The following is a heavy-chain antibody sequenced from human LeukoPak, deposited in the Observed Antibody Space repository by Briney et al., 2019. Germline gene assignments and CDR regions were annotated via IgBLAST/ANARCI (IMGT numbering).Heavy chain of an antibody. Sequence: SETLSLTCAVYGGSFSGYYLSWIRQPPGKGLEWIGEINHSGSTNYNPSLKSRVTISVDTSKNQFYLKMSSVTAADTAVYYCARDRGGNRDGYYSDYWGQGTLVTVSS. CDR3: ARDRGGNRDGYYSDY. V-gene: IGHV4-34*01. CDR1: GGSFSGYY. J-gene: IGHJ4*02. CDR2: INHSGST. D-gene: IGHD5-18*01.